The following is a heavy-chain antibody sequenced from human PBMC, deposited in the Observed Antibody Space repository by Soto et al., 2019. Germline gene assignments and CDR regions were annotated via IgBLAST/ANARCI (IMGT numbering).Heavy chain of an antibody. CDR1: GFSLSNAGMG. V-gene: IGHV2-26*01. D-gene: IGHD3-9*01. Sequence: QVTLKESGPVLVKPTETLTLTCTVSGFSLSNAGMGVSWIRQPPGKALEWLAHIFSNDEKSSSTSLRSRLTISKDTSNSQVVLTMTKMDPVDTATYYCARLKGSTIFSWGQGTLVTVSS. CDR3: ARLKGSTIFS. J-gene: IGHJ4*02. CDR2: IFSNDEK.